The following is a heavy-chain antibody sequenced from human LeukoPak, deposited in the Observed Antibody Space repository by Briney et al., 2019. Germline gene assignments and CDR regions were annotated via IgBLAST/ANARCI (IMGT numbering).Heavy chain of an antibody. Sequence: PGGSLRLSCAASGFTFSSYSMNWVRQAPGKGLEWVSYISSSSSTIYYADSVKGRFTISRDNAKNSLYLQMNSLRAEDTAVYYCARGAGLGYWGQGTLVTVSS. CDR2: ISSSSSTI. V-gene: IGHV3-48*04. D-gene: IGHD1-1*01. CDR1: GFTFSSYS. J-gene: IGHJ4*02. CDR3: ARGAGLGY.